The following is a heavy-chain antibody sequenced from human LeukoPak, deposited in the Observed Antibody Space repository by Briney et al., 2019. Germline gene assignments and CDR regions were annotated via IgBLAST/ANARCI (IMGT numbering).Heavy chain of an antibody. CDR3: ARDRSSSWYVGVYYYYGMDV. V-gene: IGHV3-21*01. D-gene: IGHD6-13*01. J-gene: IGHJ6*04. CDR1: GFPFSSYR. Sequence: KPGGPLELSCAASGFPFSSYRMTWVRQAPGKGLGWVSSISSSSSYIYYADSVKGRFTISRDNAKNSLYLQMNSLRAEDTAVYYCARDRSSSWYVGVYYYYGMDVWGKGTTVTVSS. CDR2: ISSSSSYI.